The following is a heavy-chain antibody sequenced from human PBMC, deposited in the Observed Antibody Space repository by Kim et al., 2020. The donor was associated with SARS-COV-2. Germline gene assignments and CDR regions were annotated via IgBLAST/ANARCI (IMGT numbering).Heavy chain of an antibody. Sequence: GGSLRLSCAASGFTFSSYAMHWVRQAPGKGLEWVAVISYDGSNKYYADSVKGRFTISRDNSKNTLYLQMNSLRAEDTAVYYCARDAARGYSYGTPFDYWGQGTLVTVSS. V-gene: IGHV3-30-3*01. D-gene: IGHD5-18*01. CDR2: ISYDGSNK. CDR3: ARDAARGYSYGTPFDY. J-gene: IGHJ4*02. CDR1: GFTFSSYA.